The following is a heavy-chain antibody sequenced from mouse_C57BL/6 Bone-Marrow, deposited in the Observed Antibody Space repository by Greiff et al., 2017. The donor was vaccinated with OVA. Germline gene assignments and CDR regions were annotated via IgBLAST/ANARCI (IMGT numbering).Heavy chain of an antibody. CDR2: INPSTGGT. CDR1: GYSFTGYY. V-gene: IGHV1-43*01. CDR3: ARHYGSSWGAMDY. D-gene: IGHD1-1*01. Sequence: DVQLQESGPELVKPGASVKISCKASGYSFTGYYMHWVKQSSEKSLEWIGEINPSTGGTSYNQKFKGKATLTVDKSSSTAYMQLKSLTSEDSAVYYCARHYGSSWGAMDYWGQGTSVTVSS. J-gene: IGHJ4*01.